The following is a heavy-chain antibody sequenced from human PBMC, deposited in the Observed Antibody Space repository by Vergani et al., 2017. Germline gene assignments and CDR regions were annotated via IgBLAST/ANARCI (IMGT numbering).Heavy chain of an antibody. CDR1: GGTFSSYT. D-gene: IGHD6-6*01. J-gene: IGHJ6*02. V-gene: IGHV1-69*02. CDR2: IIPILGIA. Sequence: QVQLVQSGAEVKKPGSSVKVSCKASGGTFSSYTISWVRQAPGQGLEWMGRIIPILGIANYAQKFQGRVTITADKSTSTAYMELSSLRSEDTAVYYCARGRYSSIAARWGGYYYYYGMDVWGQGTTVTVSS. CDR3: ARGRYSSIAARWGGYYYYYGMDV.